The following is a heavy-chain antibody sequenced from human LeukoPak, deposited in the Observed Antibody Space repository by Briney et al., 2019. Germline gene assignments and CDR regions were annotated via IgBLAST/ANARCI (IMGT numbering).Heavy chain of an antibody. CDR2: IYTGGNT. Sequence: HPGGSLRLSCAASGFTVSSNYMSWVRQAPGKGLEWISLIYTGGNTYYADSVKGRFTLSRDNSKNTVYLQMNSLRVEDTATYYCASISDLLYYFDYWGQGTLVTVSS. V-gene: IGHV3-66*01. CDR1: GFTVSSNY. CDR3: ASISDLLYYFDY. D-gene: IGHD3-16*01. J-gene: IGHJ4*02.